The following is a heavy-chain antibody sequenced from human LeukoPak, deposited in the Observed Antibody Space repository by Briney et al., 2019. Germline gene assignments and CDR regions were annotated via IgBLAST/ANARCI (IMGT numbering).Heavy chain of an antibody. D-gene: IGHD5-24*01. J-gene: IGHJ4*02. V-gene: IGHV4-59*01. CDR2: IYYTGGT. CDR3: ARVREGRDGYNFDS. CDR1: GASISTYC. Sequence: PSETLSLTCTVSGASISTYCWTWIRQPPGKGLEWIGYIYYTGGTNYNPFLKSRVAMSVVTSKNQFSLKLSSVTAADTAVYYCARVREGRDGYNFDSWGQGTLVTVSS.